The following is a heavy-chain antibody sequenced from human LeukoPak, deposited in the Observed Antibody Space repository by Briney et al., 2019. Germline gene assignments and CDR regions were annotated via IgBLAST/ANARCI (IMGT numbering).Heavy chain of an antibody. CDR1: GLTLSSYW. D-gene: IGHD5-18*01. Sequence: PGGSLRLSCAASGLTLSSYWIHWLRHAPGKGLVWVSRINSDGSSASYTDSVKGRFTISRDNAKNTLYLQMNSLRAEHTAIYYCARGPAQFLGYSYRHDAFDIWGQGTMVTVSS. CDR2: INSDGSSA. J-gene: IGHJ3*02. V-gene: IGHV3-74*01. CDR3: ARGPAQFLGYSYRHDAFDI.